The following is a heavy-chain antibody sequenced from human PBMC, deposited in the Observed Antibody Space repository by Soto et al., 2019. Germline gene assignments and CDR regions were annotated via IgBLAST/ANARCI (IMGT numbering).Heavy chain of an antibody. CDR2: ISTYNGNT. D-gene: IGHD2-2*01. V-gene: IGHV1-18*01. Sequence: GASVKVSCQASGYTFTSYGISWGRQAPGQGLEWMGWISTYNGNTNYAQKLQGRVTMTTDTSTSTAYMELRSLRSDDTAVYYCGRDLYQSVFYYGMYVWGKGTTVPVSS. CDR1: GYTFTSYG. CDR3: GRDLYQSVFYYGMYV. J-gene: IGHJ6*04.